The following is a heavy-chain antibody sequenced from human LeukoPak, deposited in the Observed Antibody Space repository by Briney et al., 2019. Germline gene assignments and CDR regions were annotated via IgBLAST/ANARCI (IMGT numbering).Heavy chain of an antibody. CDR1: DGSISSYY. Sequence: SETLSLTCTVSDGSISSYYWSWIRQPAGKGLEWIGRIYTSGSIDYNPSLKSRVTMSVDTSKNQFSLKLSSVTAADTAVYYCAREAPMVRGLAPHWGQGTLVTVSS. D-gene: IGHD3-10*01. CDR3: AREAPMVRGLAPH. CDR2: IYTSGSI. J-gene: IGHJ4*02. V-gene: IGHV4-4*07.